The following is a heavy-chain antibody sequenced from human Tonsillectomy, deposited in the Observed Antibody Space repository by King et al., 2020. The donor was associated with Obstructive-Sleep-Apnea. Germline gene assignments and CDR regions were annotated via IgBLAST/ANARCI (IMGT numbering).Heavy chain of an antibody. CDR3: ARISTRKSGFPLDY. V-gene: IGHV4-59*08. D-gene: IGHD3-22*01. J-gene: IGHJ4*02. CDR1: GGSISSYS. CDR2: IYYSGST. Sequence: QLQESGPGLVKPSETLSLTCTVSGGSISSYSWSWIRQPPGKGLEWIGYIYYSGSTNYNPSLKSRVSISVDTSKNQFSLKLSSVTAADTAGYYCARISTRKSGFPLDYWGQGTLVTVSS.